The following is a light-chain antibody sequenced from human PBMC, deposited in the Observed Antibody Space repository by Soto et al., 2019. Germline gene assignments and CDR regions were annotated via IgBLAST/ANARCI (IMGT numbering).Light chain of an antibody. CDR1: QSVSSW. V-gene: IGKV1-5*01. CDR2: DAS. J-gene: IGKJ1*01. CDR3: QQYISFPKT. Sequence: DIQVTQSPPTLPAFVEDTVTITCRASQSVSSWLAWYQQKPGTAPNLLIYDASSLASGVPSRFSGSGSGTKFTLTIRSLQPDDFATYYCQQYISFPKTFGQGTKVEMK.